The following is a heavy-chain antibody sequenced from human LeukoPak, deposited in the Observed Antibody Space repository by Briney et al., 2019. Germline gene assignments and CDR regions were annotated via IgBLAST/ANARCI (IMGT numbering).Heavy chain of an antibody. Sequence: GESLKISCKVSGYRFRSYWIGWVRQMSGKGLEWMGIIYPGDSDTRYSPSFQGQVTISADKSISTAYLQWSSLRASDTAIYYCAKRGSNYYFDYWGQGALVTVSS. V-gene: IGHV5-51*01. CDR3: AKRGSNYYFDY. CDR2: IYPGDSDT. CDR1: GYRFRSYW. J-gene: IGHJ4*02. D-gene: IGHD5-12*01.